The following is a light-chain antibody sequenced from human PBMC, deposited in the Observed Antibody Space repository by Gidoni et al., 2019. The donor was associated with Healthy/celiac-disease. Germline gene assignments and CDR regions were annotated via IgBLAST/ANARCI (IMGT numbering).Light chain of an antibody. Sequence: IQTTHSPSSLPASVGDRLTITCQASQVISNYLNWYQKKPGKAPKLLIYDASKLETGVPSRFSGSGSGTDFTFTISSLQPEDIATYYCQQYDNLPTFGGGTKVEIK. CDR3: QQYDNLPT. V-gene: IGKV1-33*01. J-gene: IGKJ4*02. CDR1: QVISNY. CDR2: DAS.